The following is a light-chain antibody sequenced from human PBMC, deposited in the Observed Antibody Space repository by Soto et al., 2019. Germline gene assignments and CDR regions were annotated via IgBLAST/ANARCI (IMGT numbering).Light chain of an antibody. J-gene: IGKJ1*01. V-gene: IGKV3-11*01. Sequence: EIVLTQSPATLSSFPGDRVTLSCRARQYINTRLAWYQHRPGQAPRLLIYQTSLRAAGIPARFSASGSGTDFTLTITDVQPEDFALYYCHQRQSWPRTFGQGT. CDR2: QTS. CDR3: HQRQSWPRT. CDR1: QYINTR.